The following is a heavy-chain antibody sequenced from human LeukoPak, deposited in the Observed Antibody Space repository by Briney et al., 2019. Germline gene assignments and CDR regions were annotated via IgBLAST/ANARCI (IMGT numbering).Heavy chain of an antibody. Sequence: ASVKVSCKASGYTFTGYYMHWVRQAPGQGLEWMGGIIPIFGTANYAQKFQGRVTITTDESTSTAYMELSSLRSEDTAVYYCARVFRYYDSSGYYGYFDYWGQGTLVTVSS. CDR1: GYTFTGYY. J-gene: IGHJ4*02. CDR3: ARVFRYYDSSGYYGYFDY. CDR2: IIPIFGTA. D-gene: IGHD3-22*01. V-gene: IGHV1-69*05.